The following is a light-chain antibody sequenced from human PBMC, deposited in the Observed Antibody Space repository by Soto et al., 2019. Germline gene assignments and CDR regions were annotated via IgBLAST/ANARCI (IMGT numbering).Light chain of an antibody. V-gene: IGLV4-60*02. CDR1: SGHSSYI. Sequence: QLVLTQSSSASASLGSSVKLTCTLSSGHSSYIIAWHQQQPGKAPRYLMKLEGSGSYYKGSGVPDRFSGSSSGADRYLTISNLQFEDEAAYYCETWDNNSVVFGGGTKLTVL. J-gene: IGLJ3*02. CDR3: ETWDNNSVV. CDR2: LEGSGSY.